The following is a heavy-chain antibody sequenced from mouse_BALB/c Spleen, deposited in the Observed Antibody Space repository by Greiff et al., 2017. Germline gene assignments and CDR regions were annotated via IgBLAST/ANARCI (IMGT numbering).Heavy chain of an antibody. D-gene: IGHD1-2*01. CDR2: IRNKANGYTT. V-gene: IGHV7-3*02. Sequence: EVMLVESGGGLVQPGGSLRLSCATSGFTFTDYYMSWVRQPPGKALEWLGFIRNKANGYTTEYSASVKGRFTISRDNSQSILYLQMNTLRAEDSATYYCARDITTAYWGQGTLVTVSA. CDR3: ARDITTAY. J-gene: IGHJ3*01. CDR1: GFTFTDYY.